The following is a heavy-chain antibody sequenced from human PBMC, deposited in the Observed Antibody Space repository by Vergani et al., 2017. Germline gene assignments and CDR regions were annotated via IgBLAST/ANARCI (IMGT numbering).Heavy chain of an antibody. CDR1: GFTFSSYA. CDR2: ISYDGSNK. V-gene: IGHV3-30*01. CDR3: AKDAAD. Sequence: QVQLVESGGGVVQPGRSLRLSCAASGFTFSSYAMHWVRQAPGKGLEWVAVISYDGSNKYYADSVKGRFTISRDNSKNTLYLQMNSLRAEDTALYYCAKDAADWGQGTLVTVSS. D-gene: IGHD6-13*01. J-gene: IGHJ4*02.